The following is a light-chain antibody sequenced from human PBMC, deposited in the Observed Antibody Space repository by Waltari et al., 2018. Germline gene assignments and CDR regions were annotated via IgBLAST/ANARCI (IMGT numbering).Light chain of an antibody. V-gene: IGLV3-1*01. J-gene: IGLJ2*01. CDR2: HDA. CDR1: TPGESY. Sequence: SDELTQPPSVSVSPGHPATITCPGDTPGESYVSWYQQRSGQSPHVVIYHDAKRASGIPERFSGSKSGNTATLIISGTQPMDEADYFCQAWDSSPVVFGGGTKLTVL. CDR3: QAWDSSPVV.